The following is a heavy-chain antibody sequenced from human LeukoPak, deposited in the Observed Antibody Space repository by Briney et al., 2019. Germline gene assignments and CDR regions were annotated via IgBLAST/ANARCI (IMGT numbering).Heavy chain of an antibody. J-gene: IGHJ6*03. D-gene: IGHD3-3*01. CDR1: GGTFSSYA. CDR3: AREALGPYYDFWSGYRDYYMDV. CDR2: INPNSGGT. V-gene: IGHV1-2*02. Sequence: ASVKVSCKASGGTFSSYAISWVRQAPGQGLEWMGWINPNSGGTNYAQKFQGRVTMTRDTSISTAYMELSRLRSDDTAVYYCAREALGPYYDFWSGYRDYYMDVWAKGPRSPSP.